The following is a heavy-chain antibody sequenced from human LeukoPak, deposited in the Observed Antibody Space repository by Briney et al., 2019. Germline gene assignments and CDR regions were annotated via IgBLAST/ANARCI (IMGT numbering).Heavy chain of an antibody. CDR3: ARGQGSNFDY. CDR1: GGPISSYY. Sequence: PSETLSLTCTVSGGPISSYYWGWIRQPPGKGLEWIGYIYYSGSTNYYPSLKSRVTISIDTSKNQFFLKLSSVTAADTAVYYCARGQGSNFDYWGQGTLVTVPS. CDR2: IYYSGST. V-gene: IGHV4-59*01. D-gene: IGHD2-8*01. J-gene: IGHJ4*02.